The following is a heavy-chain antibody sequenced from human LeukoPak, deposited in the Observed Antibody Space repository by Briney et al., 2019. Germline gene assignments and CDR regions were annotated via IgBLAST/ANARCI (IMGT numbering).Heavy chain of an antibody. CDR2: IYTSGST. CDR3: ARGQYYYDSSGYLIDY. D-gene: IGHD3-22*01. V-gene: IGHV4-4*07. Sequence: SETLSLTRTVSGGSISSYYWSWIRQPAGKGLEWIGRIYTSGSTNYNPSLKSRVTMSVDTSKNQFSLKLSSVTAADTAVYYCARGQYYYDSSGYLIDYWGQGTLVTVSS. J-gene: IGHJ4*02. CDR1: GGSISSYY.